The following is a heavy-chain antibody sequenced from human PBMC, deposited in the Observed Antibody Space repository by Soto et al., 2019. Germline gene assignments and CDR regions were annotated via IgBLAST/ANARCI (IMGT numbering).Heavy chain of an antibody. D-gene: IGHD3-16*02. CDR1: GFTFSSYA. J-gene: IGHJ6*02. CDR3: AKGSRELSPYYYYGMDV. CDR2: ISGSGGST. V-gene: IGHV3-23*01. Sequence: GGSLRLSCAASGFTFSSYAMSWVRQAPGKGLEWVSGISGSGGSTDYADSVKGRFTISRDNSKNTLYLQMNSLRAEDTAVYYCAKGSRELSPYYYYGMDVWGQGTTVTVSS.